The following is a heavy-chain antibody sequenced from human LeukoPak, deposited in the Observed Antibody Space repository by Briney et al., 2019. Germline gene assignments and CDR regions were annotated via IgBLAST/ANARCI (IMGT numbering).Heavy chain of an antibody. CDR3: ARDQD. CDR2: VYYTGST. V-gene: IGHV4-39*02. J-gene: IGHJ4*02. CDR1: GGSFSSSTYY. Sequence: SETLSLTCTVSGGSFSSSTYYWGWIRQPPEKGPEWIGTVYYTGSTYYNASLKSRVAISVDTSKNQFSLRLSSVTAADTAVYYCARDQDWGQGTLVTVSS.